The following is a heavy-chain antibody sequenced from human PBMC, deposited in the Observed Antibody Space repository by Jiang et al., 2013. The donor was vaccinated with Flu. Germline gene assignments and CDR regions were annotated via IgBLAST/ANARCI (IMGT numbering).Heavy chain of an antibody. Sequence: GLEWVAVIWYDGSNKYYADSVKGRFTISRDNSKNTLYLQMNSLRAEDTAVYYCARDREDIVVVPAAEMDVWGKGTTVTVSS. D-gene: IGHD2-2*01. CDR2: IWYDGSNK. J-gene: IGHJ6*04. CDR3: ARDREDIVVVPAAEMDV. V-gene: IGHV3-33*01.